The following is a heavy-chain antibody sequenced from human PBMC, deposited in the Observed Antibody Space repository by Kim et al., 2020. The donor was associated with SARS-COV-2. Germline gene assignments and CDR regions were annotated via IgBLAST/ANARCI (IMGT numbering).Heavy chain of an antibody. CDR3: AKDNYYALDAFDI. V-gene: IGHV3-30*02. J-gene: IGHJ3*02. D-gene: IGHD3-10*01. Sequence: YADSVKGRFTISRDNSKNTLYLQMNSLRAEDTAVYYCAKDNYYALDAFDIWGQGTMVTVSS.